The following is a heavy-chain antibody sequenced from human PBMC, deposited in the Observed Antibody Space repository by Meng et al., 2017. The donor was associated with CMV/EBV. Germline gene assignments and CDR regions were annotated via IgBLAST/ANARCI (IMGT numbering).Heavy chain of an antibody. CDR2: IYYSGST. V-gene: IGHV4-39*07. J-gene: IGHJ5*02. CDR3: ARGVVTMIVVYDP. Sequence: QVPLPASGPGLGKSSAALALTVTVLGVSNSSSSYYWRWIRQPPGKGLEWIGSIYYSGSTYYNPSLKSRVTISVDTSKNQFSLKLSSVTAADTAVYYCARGVVTMIVVYDPWGQGTLVTVSS. D-gene: IGHD3-22*01. CDR1: GVSNSSSSYY.